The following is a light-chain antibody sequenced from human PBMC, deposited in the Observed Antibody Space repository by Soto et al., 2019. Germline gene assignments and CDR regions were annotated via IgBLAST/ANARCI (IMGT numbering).Light chain of an antibody. CDR2: GAS. V-gene: IGKV3-15*01. CDR1: QGVSSN. J-gene: IGKJ5*01. Sequence: EIVMTQSPATLSVSPGERATLSCRASQGVSSNLGWYQQKLGRAPRLLIYGASTRATGVPARFSGSGSVTEFTLTISSLQSEDFAVYYCKQYNNWPLTFGQGTRLEIK. CDR3: KQYNNWPLT.